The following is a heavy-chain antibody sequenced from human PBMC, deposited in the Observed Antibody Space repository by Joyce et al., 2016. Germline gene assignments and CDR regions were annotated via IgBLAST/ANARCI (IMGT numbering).Heavy chain of an antibody. CDR2: LSVTSGDT. D-gene: IGHD2/OR15-2a*01. CDR1: PYTFRRYG. Sequence: QLVQSVPEVKNLGASVRVSCKASPYTFRRYGISWLRRDPGQGFEWVGWLSVTSGDTVYEQKWQNRVIMNADTTTSTVYMELTSLTSDDMALYDCATSDNMNPYTLAFDFWGQGTEVTVSS. V-gene: IGHV1-18*03. CDR3: ATSDNMNPYTLAFDF. J-gene: IGHJ3*01.